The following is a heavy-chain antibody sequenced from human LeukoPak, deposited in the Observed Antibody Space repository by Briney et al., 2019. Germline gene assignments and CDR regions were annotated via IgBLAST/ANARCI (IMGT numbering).Heavy chain of an antibody. CDR1: GGTFSSYA. J-gene: IGHJ4*02. Sequence: GASVKVSCKASGGTFSSYAISWVRQAPGQGLEWMGGIIPIFGTANYAQKFQGRVTITADESTSTAYMELSSLRSEDTAVNYCARDGGYYGSGSAYYFDYWGQGTLVTVSS. CDR3: ARDGGYYGSGSAYYFDY. V-gene: IGHV1-69*13. D-gene: IGHD3-10*01. CDR2: IIPIFGTA.